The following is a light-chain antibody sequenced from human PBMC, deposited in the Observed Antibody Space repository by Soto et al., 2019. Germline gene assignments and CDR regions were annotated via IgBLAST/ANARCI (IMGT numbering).Light chain of an antibody. J-gene: IGLJ2*01. Sequence: VVTQPPSVSEAPRQRVTISCSGSSSNIGNNAVNWYQQLPGKAPKLLIYYDDLLPSGVSDRFSGSKSGTSASLAISGLQSEDEADYYCAAWDDSLNGLVFGGGTKVTVL. CDR2: YDD. V-gene: IGLV1-36*01. CDR1: SSNIGNNA. CDR3: AAWDDSLNGLV.